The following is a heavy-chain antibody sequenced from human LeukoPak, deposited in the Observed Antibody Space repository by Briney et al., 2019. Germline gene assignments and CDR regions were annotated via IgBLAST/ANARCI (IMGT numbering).Heavy chain of an antibody. CDR1: GFTFSSYW. J-gene: IGHJ4*02. CDR3: ARLVWFGDSTGFDY. Sequence: GGSLRLSCAASGFTFSSYWMSWVRQAPGKGLEWVANIRQDGSEIYYVDSVKGRFTISRDNAKSSLYLQMNSLRAEDTAVYYCARLVWFGDSTGFDYWGQGALVTVSS. CDR2: IRQDGSEI. V-gene: IGHV3-7*03. D-gene: IGHD3-10*01.